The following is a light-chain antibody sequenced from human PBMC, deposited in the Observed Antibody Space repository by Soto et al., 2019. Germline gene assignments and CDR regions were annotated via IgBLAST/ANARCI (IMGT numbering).Light chain of an antibody. V-gene: IGLV2-8*01. Sequence: QSALTQPPSASGSPGQSVTISCTGTSSDVGGYNYVSWYQHHPGKAPKLMIYEVSKRPSGVPDRFSGSKSGNTASLTVSGLQAEDEADYYCSSYAGSNNYVFGTGNKLTVL. J-gene: IGLJ1*01. CDR3: SSYAGSNNYV. CDR1: SSDVGGYNY. CDR2: EVS.